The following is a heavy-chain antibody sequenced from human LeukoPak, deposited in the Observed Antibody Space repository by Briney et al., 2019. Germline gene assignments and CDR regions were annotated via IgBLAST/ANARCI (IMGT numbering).Heavy chain of an antibody. CDR1: GFTFIRYW. D-gene: IGHD2-2*01. V-gene: IGHV3-7*03. Sequence: GGSLRLSCAASGFTFIRYWMSWVRQAPGKGLEWVANIKQDGSEKYYVDSVKGRFTISRDNSKNTLYLQMNSLRAEDTAVYYCAKCSRTSWYWEGPFDYWGQGTLVTVSS. J-gene: IGHJ4*02. CDR2: IKQDGSEK. CDR3: AKCSRTSWYWEGPFDY.